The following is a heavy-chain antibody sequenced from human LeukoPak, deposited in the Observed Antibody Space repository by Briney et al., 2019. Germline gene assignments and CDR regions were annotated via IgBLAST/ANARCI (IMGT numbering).Heavy chain of an antibody. CDR1: GGSISSYY. CDR3: ARYTMAARDYWFDP. D-gene: IGHD6-6*01. J-gene: IGHJ5*02. Sequence: PSETLSVTCTVSGGSISSYYWSWIRQPPGKGLEWIGYIYYSGSTNYNPSLKGRVTISVDTSKNQFSLKLSSVTAADTAVYYCARYTMAARDYWFDPWGQGTLVTVSS. CDR2: IYYSGST. V-gene: IGHV4-59*01.